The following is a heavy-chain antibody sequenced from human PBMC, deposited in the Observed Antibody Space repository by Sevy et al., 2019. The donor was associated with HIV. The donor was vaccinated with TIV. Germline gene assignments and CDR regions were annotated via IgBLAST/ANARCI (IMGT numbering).Heavy chain of an antibody. CDR1: GGPISSYY. CDR2: IHYSGST. D-gene: IGHD5-12*01. V-gene: IGHV4-59*01. Sequence: SETLSLTCSVSGGPISSYYWSWIRQPPVKRLEWIGYIHYSGSTNYNPSLNSRLTISVDTSKNQFSLRLTSVTAADTAVYYCARAPPVRSGDDSLNWFDPWGQGILVTVSS. J-gene: IGHJ5*02. CDR3: ARAPPVRSGDDSLNWFDP.